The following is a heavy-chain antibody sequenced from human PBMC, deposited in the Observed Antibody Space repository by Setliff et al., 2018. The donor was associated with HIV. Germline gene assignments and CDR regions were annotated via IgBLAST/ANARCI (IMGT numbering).Heavy chain of an antibody. J-gene: IGHJ4*02. Sequence: SLKISCSASGFKFSSYAMHWVRQAPGKGLEYVSAITSNMDSTYYGDSVKGRFTTSRDNSKNTLYLQMNSLRADDTAIYYCVKDRTDILTGYGDHWGQGTQVTVSS. CDR3: VKDRTDILTGYGDH. CDR2: ITSNMDST. D-gene: IGHD3-9*01. V-gene: IGHV3-64D*09. CDR1: GFKFSSYA.